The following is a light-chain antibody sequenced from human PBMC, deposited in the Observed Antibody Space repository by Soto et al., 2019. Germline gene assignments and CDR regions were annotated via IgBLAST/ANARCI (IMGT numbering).Light chain of an antibody. Sequence: DIQMTQSPSSLSASVGDRVTITCRASQSIRSYLNWYQQKPGKAPNLLIYAASSLQSGVPSRFSGRGSGTDFTLNISSLQPEDSATYHCQQSYSTPQTFGQGTKVEIK. V-gene: IGKV1-39*01. CDR2: AAS. CDR3: QQSYSTPQT. CDR1: QSIRSY. J-gene: IGKJ1*01.